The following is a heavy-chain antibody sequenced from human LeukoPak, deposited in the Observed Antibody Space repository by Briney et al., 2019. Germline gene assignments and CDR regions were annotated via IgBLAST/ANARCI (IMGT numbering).Heavy chain of an antibody. J-gene: IGHJ4*02. V-gene: IGHV4-59*12. CDR1: GGSISSYY. Sequence: SETLSLTCTVSGGSISSYYWSWIRQPPGKGLEWIGYIYYSGSTNYNPSLKSRVTISVDTSKNQFSLKLSSVTAADTAVYYCARGPYGDYTFDYWGQGTLVTVSS. CDR2: IYYSGST. D-gene: IGHD4-17*01. CDR3: ARGPYGDYTFDY.